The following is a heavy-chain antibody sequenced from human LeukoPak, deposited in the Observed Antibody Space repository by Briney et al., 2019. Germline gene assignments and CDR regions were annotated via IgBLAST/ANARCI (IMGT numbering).Heavy chain of an antibody. CDR2: INWNGNTA. J-gene: IGHJ4*02. CDR1: GFKFDDYG. V-gene: IGHV3-20*04. D-gene: IGHD2-15*01. Sequence: PGGSLRLSCVATGFKFDDYGMSWVRQTPGRGLEWVSTINWNGNTAGYADSVKGRFSIARDNAKDSLYLQMNSLRADDTAFYFCARTRYSSGNYFDCWGQGTLDTVSP. CDR3: ARTRYSSGNYFDC.